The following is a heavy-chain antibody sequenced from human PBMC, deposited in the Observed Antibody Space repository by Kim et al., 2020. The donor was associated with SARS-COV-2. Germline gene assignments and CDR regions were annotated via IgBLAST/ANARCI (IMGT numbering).Heavy chain of an antibody. D-gene: IGHD1-26*01. Sequence: SQTLSLTCIVSGASLSVGGYYWTWVRHRPGKGLEWIGYIQDSGSAYNNPSLKSRVTMSMDTSKNQFSLRLQSVTAADTAVYYCAREVRETKWVSYWFVDL. CDR1: GASLSVGGYY. V-gene: IGHV4-31*02. CDR2: IQDSGSA. J-gene: IGHJ2*01. CDR3: AREVRETKWVSYWFVDL.